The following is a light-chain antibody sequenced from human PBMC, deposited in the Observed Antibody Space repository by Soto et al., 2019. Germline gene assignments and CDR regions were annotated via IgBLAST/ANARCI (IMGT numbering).Light chain of an antibody. CDR1: SSDVGGYSY. J-gene: IGLJ1*01. CDR2: DVS. Sequence: QSVLTQPASVSGSPGQSITISCTGTSSDVGGYSYVSWYQQHPGKAPKLMIYDVSNRPSGVSNRFSGSKSGNTASLTISGLQAEDEADYYCSSYTSSSTLGIYVFGTGTKVTVL. V-gene: IGLV2-14*01. CDR3: SSYTSSSTLGIYV.